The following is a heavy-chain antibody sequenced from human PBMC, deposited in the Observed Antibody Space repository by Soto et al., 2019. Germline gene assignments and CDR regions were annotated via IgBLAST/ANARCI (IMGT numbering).Heavy chain of an antibody. J-gene: IGHJ4*02. Sequence: GGALRLSCAASGFTFSSYAMSWVRQAPGKGLEWVSAISGSGGSTYYGDSMKGRFTISRDNAKNSLYLEMNSLRAEDTAVYYCARESEDLTSNFDYWGQGTLVTVSS. CDR3: ARESEDLTSNFDY. CDR1: GFTFSSYA. CDR2: ISGSGGST. V-gene: IGHV3-23*01.